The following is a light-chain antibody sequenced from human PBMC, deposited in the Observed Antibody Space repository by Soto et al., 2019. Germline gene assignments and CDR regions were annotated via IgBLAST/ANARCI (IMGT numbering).Light chain of an antibody. J-gene: IGLJ1*01. CDR3: GTWDSSLSAGPYV. CDR1: SSNIVNNY. CDR2: DNN. V-gene: IGLV1-51*01. Sequence: QSVLTQPPSVSAAPGQKVTISCSGSSSNIVNNYVSWYQQLPGTAPKLLIYDNNKRPSGIPDRFSGSKSGTSATLGITGLQTGDEADYYCGTWDSSLSAGPYVFGTGTKLTVL.